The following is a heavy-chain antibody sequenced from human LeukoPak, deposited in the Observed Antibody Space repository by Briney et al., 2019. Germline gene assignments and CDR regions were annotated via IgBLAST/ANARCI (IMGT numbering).Heavy chain of an antibody. CDR3: ASSSSWYGFDF. CDR2: VSYNGIT. J-gene: IGHJ5*01. V-gene: IGHV4-39*01. D-gene: IGHD6-13*01. Sequence: SETLSLTCTVSGDSVSSSDYYWVWLRQPPGKGLEWIGTVSYNGITYYPPSLQSRLSISIDTPKNQFSLTLTSVTAADTAVYYCASSSSWYGFDFWGQGTLVTVSS. CDR1: GDSVSSSDYY.